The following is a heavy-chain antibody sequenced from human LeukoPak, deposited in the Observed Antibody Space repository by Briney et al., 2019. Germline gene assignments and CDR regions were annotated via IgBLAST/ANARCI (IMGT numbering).Heavy chain of an antibody. CDR3: ARGDNNGWYSDY. CDR2: IIPIFGTA. D-gene: IGHD6-19*01. Sequence: SVKVSCKASGGTFSSYAISWVRQVPGQGLEWMGGIIPIFGTANYAQKFQGRFTITTDESTNTAYMELSSLRFEDTAVYYCARGDNNGWYSDYWGQGTLVTVSS. CDR1: GGTFSSYA. V-gene: IGHV1-69*05. J-gene: IGHJ4*02.